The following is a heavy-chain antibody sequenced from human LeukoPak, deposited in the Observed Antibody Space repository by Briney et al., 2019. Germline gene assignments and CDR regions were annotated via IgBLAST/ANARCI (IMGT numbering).Heavy chain of an antibody. CDR2: INLDGSEK. J-gene: IGHJ6*03. Sequence: GGSLRLSCTASGFIFSTSWMTWVRQAPGKGLEWVANINLDGSEKYYVDSVKGRFTISRDNAKNSLYLQMNSLRAEDTAVYYCARDVGESSSWPYYYYYYYMDVWGKGTTVTVSS. D-gene: IGHD6-13*01. CDR3: ARDVGESSSWPYYYYYYYMDV. CDR1: GFIFSTSW. V-gene: IGHV3-7*01.